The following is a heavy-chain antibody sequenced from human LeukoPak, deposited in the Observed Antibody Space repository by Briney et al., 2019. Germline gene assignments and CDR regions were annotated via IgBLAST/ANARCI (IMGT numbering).Heavy chain of an antibody. V-gene: IGHV4-38-2*02. CDR3: ARDGVFHDSDGYSFDY. Sequence: KTSETPSLTCAVSNYSITSGYFWGWIRQPPGKGLEWIASIYHSGTTYYNPSLRNRVTLFVGTSKNQFSLKLTSLTAADTAVYYCARDGVFHDSDGYSFDYWGQGTLVTVSS. D-gene: IGHD3-22*01. CDR2: IYHSGTT. CDR1: NYSITSGYF. J-gene: IGHJ4*02.